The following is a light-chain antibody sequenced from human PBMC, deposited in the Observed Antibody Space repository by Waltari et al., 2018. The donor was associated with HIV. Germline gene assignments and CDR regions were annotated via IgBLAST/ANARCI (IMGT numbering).Light chain of an antibody. CDR3: SSYTTSSTWV. CDR1: SSDIGAYNR. V-gene: IGLV2-18*02. Sequence: QSALTQPPSVSGSLGQSVTISCTGTSSDIGAYNRMSWYQQSPGTAPKRRIYEVTHRPSGVPVRFSGSKSGNTASLTISGLQADDEADYYCSSYTTSSTWVFGGGTKLTVL. CDR2: EVT. J-gene: IGLJ3*02.